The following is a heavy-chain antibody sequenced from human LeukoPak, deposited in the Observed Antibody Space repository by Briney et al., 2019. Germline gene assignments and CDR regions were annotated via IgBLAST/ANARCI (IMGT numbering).Heavy chain of an antibody. CDR3: ARVAPFYYDSSGYSPTDY. V-gene: IGHV4-31*03. Sequence: PSQTLSLTCTVSGGSISSGGYYWSWIRQHPGKGLEWIGYIYNSGSTDYNPSLKSRVTISVGTSKNQFSLKLNSVTAADTAVYYCARVAPFYYDSSGYSPTDYWGQGILVTVSS. CDR2: IYNSGST. D-gene: IGHD3-22*01. J-gene: IGHJ4*02. CDR1: GGSISSGGYY.